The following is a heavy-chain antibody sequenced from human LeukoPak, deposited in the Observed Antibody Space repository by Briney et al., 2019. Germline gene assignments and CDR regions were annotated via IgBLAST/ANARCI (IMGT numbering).Heavy chain of an antibody. J-gene: IGHJ6*02. V-gene: IGHV3-23*01. D-gene: IGHD2/OR15-2a*01. CDR2: ISGSGGST. Sequence: PGGSLRLSCAASGFTFSSYAMSWVRQAPGKGLEWVSAISGSGGSTYYADSVKGRFTISRDNSKNTLYLQMNSLRAEDTAVYYCASEGGFAEYYGDYYYYGMDVWGQGTTVTVSS. CDR3: ASEGGFAEYYGDYYYYGMDV. CDR1: GFTFSSYA.